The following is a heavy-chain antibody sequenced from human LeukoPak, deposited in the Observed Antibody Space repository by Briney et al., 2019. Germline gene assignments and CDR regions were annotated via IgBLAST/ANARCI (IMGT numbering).Heavy chain of an antibody. CDR1: AFTFSIYS. V-gene: IGHV3-21*01. CDR2: ISSSGGYI. CDR3: ARGSPHLGYYYDSSGYWDFDP. D-gene: IGHD3-22*01. Sequence: PVGSLRLSCAASAFTFSIYSMNGVRQAPGKGLEWVSSISSSGGYIYCADSVKGRFTISRDNAKNSLYLQMNSLRAEDTAVYYCARGSPHLGYYYDSSGYWDFDPWGQGTLVTVSS. J-gene: IGHJ5*02.